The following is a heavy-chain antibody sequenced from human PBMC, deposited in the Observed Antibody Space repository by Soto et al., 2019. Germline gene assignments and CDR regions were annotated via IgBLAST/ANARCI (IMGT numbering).Heavy chain of an antibody. CDR3: ARGLYCSRGSCYRAFDI. CDR2: INHSGST. CDR1: GGSFSGYY. J-gene: IGHJ3*02. V-gene: IGHV4-34*01. Sequence: PSETLSLTCAVYGGSFSGYYWSWIRQPPGKGLEWIGEINHSGSTNYNPSLKSRVTLSVDTSKNQFSLKLSSVTAADTAVYYCARGLYCSRGSCYRAFDIWGQGTMVTVSS. D-gene: IGHD2-15*01.